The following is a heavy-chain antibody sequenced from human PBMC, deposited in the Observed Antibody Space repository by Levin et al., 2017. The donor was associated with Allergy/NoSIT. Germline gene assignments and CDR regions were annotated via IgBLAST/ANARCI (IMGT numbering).Heavy chain of an antibody. CDR2: IFWKSGGT. J-gene: IGHJ6*02. D-gene: IGHD1-26*01. CDR1: GFTFDDYA. CDR3: VRDMAPGGAGA. Sequence: SLKISCVVSGFTFDDYAIHWVRQTPGKGLEWVSGIFWKSGGTGYADSVKGRFTISRDKVKNSAYLEMNSLRGDDTALYYCVRDMAPGGAGAWGQGTTVTVS. V-gene: IGHV3-9*01.